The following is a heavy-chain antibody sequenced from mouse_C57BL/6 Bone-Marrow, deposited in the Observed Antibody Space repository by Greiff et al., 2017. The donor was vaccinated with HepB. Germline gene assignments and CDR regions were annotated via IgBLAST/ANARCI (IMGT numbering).Heavy chain of an antibody. Sequence: DVKLVESGGDLVKPGGSLKLSCAASGFTFSSYGMSWVRQTPDKRLEWVATISSGGSYTYYPDSVKGRFTISRDNAKNTLYLQMSSLKSEDTAMYYCARPLITTDAMDYWGQGTSVTVSS. J-gene: IGHJ4*01. CDR2: ISSGGSYT. V-gene: IGHV5-6*02. CDR1: GFTFSSYG. CDR3: ARPLITTDAMDY. D-gene: IGHD1-1*01.